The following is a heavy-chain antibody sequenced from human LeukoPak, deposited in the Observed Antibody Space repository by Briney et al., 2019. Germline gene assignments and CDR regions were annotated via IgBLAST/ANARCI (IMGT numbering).Heavy chain of an antibody. D-gene: IGHD5-18*01. CDR3: ARVLVYSPLRAEYFQH. Sequence: EASVKVSCKASGYTFTSYGISWVRQAPGQGLEWMGGIIPIFGTANYAQKFQGRVTITADESTSTAYMELSSLRSEDTAVYYCARVLVYSPLRAEYFQHWGQGTLVTVSS. V-gene: IGHV1-69*13. CDR2: IIPIFGTA. J-gene: IGHJ1*01. CDR1: GYTFTSYG.